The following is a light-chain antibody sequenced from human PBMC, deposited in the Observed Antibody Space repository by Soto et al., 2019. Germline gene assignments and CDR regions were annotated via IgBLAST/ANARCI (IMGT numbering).Light chain of an antibody. CDR2: LDSDGSH. CDR1: SGHSSYA. Sequence: QLVLTQSPSASASLGASVKLTCTLSSGHSSYAIAWHQQQPEKGPRYLMKLDSDGSHTKGDAIPDRFSGSSSGAERYLTISSLQSEDEADYYCQSADSSGTYVVFGGGTKLTVL. CDR3: QSADSSGTYVV. V-gene: IGLV4-69*01. J-gene: IGLJ2*01.